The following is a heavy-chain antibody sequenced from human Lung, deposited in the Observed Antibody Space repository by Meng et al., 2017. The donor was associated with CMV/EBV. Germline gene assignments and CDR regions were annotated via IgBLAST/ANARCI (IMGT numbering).Heavy chain of an antibody. D-gene: IGHD6-19*01. CDR1: GASISSSNW. CDR2: IYHSGST. J-gene: IGHJ4*02. Sequence: AQLQASGPGPVTRSRTLFITCAASGASISSSNWWSCVRQPPGKGLEWIGEIYHSGSTNYNPSLKSRVTISVDKSKNQFSLNLSSVTAADTAVYYCARVGQWLPIDYWGQGTLVTVSS. CDR3: ARVGQWLPIDY. V-gene: IGHV4-4*02.